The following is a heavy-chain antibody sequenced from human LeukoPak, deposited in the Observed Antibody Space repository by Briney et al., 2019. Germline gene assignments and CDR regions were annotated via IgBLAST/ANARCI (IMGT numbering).Heavy chain of an antibody. CDR3: AGGELSPETYFDY. CDR2: IYYSGST. CDR1: GGSISSYY. D-gene: IGHD3-16*02. Sequence: SLTCTVSGGSISSYYWSWIRQHPGKGLEWIGYIYYSGSTYYNPSLKSRVTISVDTSKNQFSLKLSSVTAADTAVYYCAGGELSPETYFDYWGQGTLVTVSS. V-gene: IGHV4-59*06. J-gene: IGHJ4*02.